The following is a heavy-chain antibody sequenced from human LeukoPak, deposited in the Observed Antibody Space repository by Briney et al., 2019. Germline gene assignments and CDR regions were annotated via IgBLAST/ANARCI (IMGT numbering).Heavy chain of an antibody. CDR2: IYYSGST. J-gene: IGHJ2*01. V-gene: IGHV4-59*01. D-gene: IGHD3-9*01. CDR3: ARGDYDILTGYDNWYFDL. CDR1: GGSISSYY. Sequence: PSETLSLTCTVSGGSISSYYWSWIRQPPGKGLEWIGYIYYSGSTNYNPSLKSRVTISVDTSKNQFSLKVSSVTAADTAVYYCARGDYDILTGYDNWYFDLWGRGTLVTVSS.